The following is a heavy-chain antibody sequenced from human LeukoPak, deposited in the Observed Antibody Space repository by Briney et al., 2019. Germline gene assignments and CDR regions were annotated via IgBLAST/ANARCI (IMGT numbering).Heavy chain of an antibody. CDR3: ARIRGYRGYESDY. CDR1: GGSFSGYY. J-gene: IGHJ4*02. V-gene: IGHV4-34*01. CDR2: INHSGST. D-gene: IGHD5-12*01. Sequence: PSETLSLTCAVYGGSFSGYYWCWLRQPPGKGLEWIGEINHSGSTNYNPSLKSRVTISVDTSKNHFSLKLSSVTAADTAVYYCARIRGYRGYESDYWGQGTLVTVSS.